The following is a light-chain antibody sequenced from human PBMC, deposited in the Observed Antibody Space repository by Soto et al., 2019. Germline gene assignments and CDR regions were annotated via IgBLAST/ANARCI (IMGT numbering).Light chain of an antibody. CDR2: GAS. CDR3: QPYSTSPIS. J-gene: IGKJ5*01. Sequence: ENVLTQSPGTLSLSPGERATLSCRASQVTSRYLSWYQQRPGQAPRLLIYGASSRATGIPDRVSGSGSGTDFTLTISRLEPEDFAVYYCQPYSTSPISFGQGTRLEIK. CDR1: QVTSRY. V-gene: IGKV3-20*01.